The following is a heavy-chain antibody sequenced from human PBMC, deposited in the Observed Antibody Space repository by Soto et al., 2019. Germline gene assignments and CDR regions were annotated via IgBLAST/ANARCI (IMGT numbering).Heavy chain of an antibody. CDR1: GGSISSGDYY. V-gene: IGHV4-30-4*01. CDR3: AREGKERHCSGGSCAYNWFDP. D-gene: IGHD2-15*01. CDR2: IYYSGST. J-gene: IGHJ5*02. Sequence: SETLSLTCTVSGGSISSGDYYWSWIRQPPGKGLECIGYIYYSGSTYYNPSLKSRVTISVDTSKNQFSLKLSSVTAADTAVYYCAREGKERHCSGGSCAYNWFDPWGQGTLVTVSS.